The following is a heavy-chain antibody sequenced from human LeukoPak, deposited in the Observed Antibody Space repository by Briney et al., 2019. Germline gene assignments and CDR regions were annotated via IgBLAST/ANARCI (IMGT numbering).Heavy chain of an antibody. CDR2: IYYSGST. CDR1: GGSISSSSYY. D-gene: IGHD2-21*01. Sequence: SETLSLTCTVSGGSISSSSYYWGWIRQPPGKGLEWIGSIYYSGSTYYNPSLKSRVTISVDTSKNQFSLKLSSVTAADTAVYYCAKSILRYNWFDPWGQGTLVTVSS. J-gene: IGHJ5*02. V-gene: IGHV4-39*01. CDR3: AKSILRYNWFDP.